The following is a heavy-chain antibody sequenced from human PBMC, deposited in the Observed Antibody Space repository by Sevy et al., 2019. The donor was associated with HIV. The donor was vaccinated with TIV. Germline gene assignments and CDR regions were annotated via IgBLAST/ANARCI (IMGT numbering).Heavy chain of an antibody. CDR2: ISAYNGNT. D-gene: IGHD3-16*02. V-gene: IGHV1-18*01. J-gene: IGHJ3*02. CDR1: GYTFTSYG. Sequence: ASVKVSCKASGYTFTSYGISWVRQAPGQGLEWMGCISAYNGNTNYAQKLQGRVTMTTDTSTSTAYMELRRLRSNDTAVYYCARDKIMITFGGVIAQDAFDIWGQGTMVTVSS. CDR3: ARDKIMITFGGVIAQDAFDI.